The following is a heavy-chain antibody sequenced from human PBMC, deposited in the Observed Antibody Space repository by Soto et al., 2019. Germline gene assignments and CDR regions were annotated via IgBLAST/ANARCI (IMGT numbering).Heavy chain of an antibody. CDR3: AREDRDRETGLVPAAIDGMDV. Sequence: QVQLVQSGAEVKKPGSSVKVSCKASGGTFSRYSITWVRQAPGHGLEWIGRIIPIFGIASYAQKFQGRVTITADESTSTDYMELSSLRSDETAVYYCAREDRDRETGLVPAAIDGMDVWGQGTTVTVSS. V-gene: IGHV1-69*08. D-gene: IGHD2-2*01. CDR2: IIPIFGIA. CDR1: GGTFSRYS. J-gene: IGHJ6*02.